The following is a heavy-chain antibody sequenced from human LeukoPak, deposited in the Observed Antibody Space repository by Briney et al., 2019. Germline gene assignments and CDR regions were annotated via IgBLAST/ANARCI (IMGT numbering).Heavy chain of an antibody. CDR2: IYTSGST. CDR1: GGSVTSYY. Sequence: SETLSLTCTVSGGSVTSYYWNWIRQPAGKGLEWIGRIYTSGSTNYNPSLKSRVTISVDKSKNQFSLKLSSVTAADTAVYYCARSVKYSYGPNYYYYYMDVWGKGTTVTVSS. CDR3: ARSVKYSYGPNYYYYYMDV. J-gene: IGHJ6*03. V-gene: IGHV4-4*07. D-gene: IGHD5-18*01.